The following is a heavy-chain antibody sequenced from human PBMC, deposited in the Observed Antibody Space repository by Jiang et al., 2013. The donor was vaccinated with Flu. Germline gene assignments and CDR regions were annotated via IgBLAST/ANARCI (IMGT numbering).Heavy chain of an antibody. J-gene: IGHJ4*02. D-gene: IGHD5-24*01. CDR1: GYTLTELS. V-gene: IGHV1-24*01. CDR3: ATPTFVTRDGCSFDY. Sequence: EVKKPGASVKVSCKVSGYTLTELSMHWVRQAPGKGLEWMGGFDPEDGETIYAQKFQGRVTMTEDTSTDTAYMGLSSLRSEDTAVYYCATPTFVTRDGCSFDYWGQGTLVTVSS. CDR2: FDPEDGET.